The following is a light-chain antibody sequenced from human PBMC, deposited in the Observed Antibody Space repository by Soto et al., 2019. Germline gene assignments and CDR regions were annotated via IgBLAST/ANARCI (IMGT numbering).Light chain of an antibody. CDR2: TAS. Sequence: DLQLTQSPSSLSASVGDRVTISCRASQGISTFLAWYQQKPGKAPKSLIKTASTLQSGVPSRFSRSGSETEFILTISSLQPEDFATYYCQQYSSYPRTFGQGTRLDLK. CDR3: QQYSSYPRT. CDR1: QGISTF. J-gene: IGKJ5*01. V-gene: IGKV1D-16*01.